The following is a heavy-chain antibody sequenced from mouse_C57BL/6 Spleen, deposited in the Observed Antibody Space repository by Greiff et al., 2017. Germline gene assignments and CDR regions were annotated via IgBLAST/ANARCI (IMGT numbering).Heavy chain of an antibody. J-gene: IGHJ3*01. Sequence: VQLVESGAELVRPGTSVKVSCKASGYAFTNYLIEWVKQRPGQGLEWIGVINPGSGGTNYNEKFKGKATLTADKSSSTAYMQLSSLTSEDSAVYFCARSGGSSPFAYWGQGTLVTVSA. CDR1: GYAFTNYL. V-gene: IGHV1-54*01. D-gene: IGHD1-1*01. CDR2: INPGSGGT. CDR3: ARSGGSSPFAY.